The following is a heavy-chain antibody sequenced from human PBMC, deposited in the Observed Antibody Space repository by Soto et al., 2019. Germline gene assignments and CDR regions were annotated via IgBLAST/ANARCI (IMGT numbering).Heavy chain of an antibody. CDR2: IRYSGKT. CDR3: ARFQYTVVTPFDL. Sequence: QVQLQESGPGLVEPSETLSLTCTVSGGSLTNYFWTWIRQSPGKVLEWIAYIRYSGKTGYNPSLKSRVTISLDTPKNQFSLKLTSVTAADTAIYYCARFQYTVVTPFDLWGQGTMVIVSS. D-gene: IGHD2-21*02. J-gene: IGHJ3*01. V-gene: IGHV4-59*01. CDR1: GGSLTNYF.